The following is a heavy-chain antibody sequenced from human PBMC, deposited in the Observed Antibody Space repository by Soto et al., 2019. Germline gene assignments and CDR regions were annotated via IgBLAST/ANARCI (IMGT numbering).Heavy chain of an antibody. D-gene: IGHD6-19*01. J-gene: IGHJ4*02. Sequence: SQTLSLTCAISGVSVSSNSAALNLIRQSPSRGLEWLGRTYYRSKWYNDYAVSVKSRITINPDTSKNQFSLQLNSVTPEDTAVYYCARGESISVAWFDYWGQGTLVTVSS. CDR2: TYYRSKWYN. CDR1: GVSVSSNSAA. V-gene: IGHV6-1*01. CDR3: ARGESISVAWFDY.